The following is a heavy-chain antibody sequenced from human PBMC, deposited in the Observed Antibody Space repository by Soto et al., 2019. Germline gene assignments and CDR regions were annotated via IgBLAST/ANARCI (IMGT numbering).Heavy chain of an antibody. V-gene: IGHV1-46*01. CDR2: INPSGGST. Sequence: QVQLVQSGAEVKKPGASVKVSCKASGYTFTSYYMHWVRQAPGQGLEWMGIINPSGGSTSYAQKFRGRVTMTRDTSTSTVYMELSSLRSEDTAVYYCARISWWSRIYDSSGRHAFDIWGQGTMVTVSS. CDR1: GYTFTSYY. J-gene: IGHJ3*02. CDR3: ARISWWSRIYDSSGRHAFDI. D-gene: IGHD3-22*01.